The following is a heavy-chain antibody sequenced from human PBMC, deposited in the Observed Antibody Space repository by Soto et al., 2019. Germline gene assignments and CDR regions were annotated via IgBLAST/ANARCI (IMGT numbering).Heavy chain of an antibody. CDR3: ARHSGGDDSSGYYYDAFDI. J-gene: IGHJ3*02. Sequence: SETLSLTCTVSGGSISSYYWSWIRQPPGKGLEWIGYIYYSGSTNYNPSLKSRVTISVDTSKNQFSLKLSSVTAADTAVYYCARHSGGDDSSGYYYDAFDIWGQGTMVTVSS. V-gene: IGHV4-59*08. CDR2: IYYSGST. CDR1: GGSISSYY. D-gene: IGHD3-22*01.